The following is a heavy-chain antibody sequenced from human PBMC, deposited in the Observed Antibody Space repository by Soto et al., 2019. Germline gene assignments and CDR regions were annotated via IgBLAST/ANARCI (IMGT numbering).Heavy chain of an antibody. CDR2: VYYSGTT. Sequence: PSETLSLTCAVSGGSISNYYWSWVRQPPGKELEYIGHVYYSGTTTYNPSLKRRVTISVDTSKEQFSLKLTYVTAADTAVYYCATYDSTGKFDYWGQGILVTVSS. CDR1: GGSISNYY. V-gene: IGHV4-59*01. CDR3: ATYDSTGKFDY. J-gene: IGHJ4*02. D-gene: IGHD3-22*01.